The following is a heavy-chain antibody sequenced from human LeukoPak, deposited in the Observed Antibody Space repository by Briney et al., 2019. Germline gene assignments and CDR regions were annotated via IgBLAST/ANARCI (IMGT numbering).Heavy chain of an antibody. Sequence: GGSLRLSCEVSGFTFTDYWMNWVRQAPGKGPKCVASIRQDGSEKTYVDSVKGRFTISRDNTKNSLSLQLNGLRAEDTAVYYCARDGTAAGLYFDLWGQGTLVTVSS. CDR2: IRQDGSEK. V-gene: IGHV3-7*01. CDR1: GFTFTDYW. CDR3: ARDGTAAGLYFDL. D-gene: IGHD6-13*01. J-gene: IGHJ4*01.